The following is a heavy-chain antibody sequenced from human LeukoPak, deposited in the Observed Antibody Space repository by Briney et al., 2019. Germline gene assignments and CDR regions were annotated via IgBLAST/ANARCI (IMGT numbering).Heavy chain of an antibody. CDR2: IRYDGSNK. J-gene: IGHJ4*02. V-gene: IGHV3-30*02. CDR3: AKDPVRRGYSYGNFDY. CDR1: GFTFNNYG. Sequence: GGSLRLSCAASGFTFNNYGMHWVRQAPGQGLEWVAFIRYDGSNKYYADSVKGRFTISRDNSKSTLYLQMNSLRPEDTAVYYCAKDPVRRGYSYGNFDYWGQGTLVTVSS. D-gene: IGHD5-18*01.